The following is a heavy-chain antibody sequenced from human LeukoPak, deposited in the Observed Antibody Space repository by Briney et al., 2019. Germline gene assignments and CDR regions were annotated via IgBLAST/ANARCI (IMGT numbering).Heavy chain of an antibody. Sequence: SETLSLTCTVSGGSISSYYWSWIRQPPGKGLEWIGYIYYSGSTNYNPSLKSRVTISVDTSKNQFSLKLSSVTAADTAVYYCARRGRDGDYGWYFDLWGRGTLVTVSS. D-gene: IGHD4-17*01. CDR1: GGSISSYY. CDR2: IYYSGST. CDR3: ARRGRDGDYGWYFDL. V-gene: IGHV4-59*08. J-gene: IGHJ2*01.